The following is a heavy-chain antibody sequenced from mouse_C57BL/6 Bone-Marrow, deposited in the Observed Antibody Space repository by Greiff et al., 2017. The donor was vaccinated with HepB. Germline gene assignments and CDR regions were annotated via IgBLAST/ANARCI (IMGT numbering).Heavy chain of an antibody. CDR1: GFNIKNTY. D-gene: IGHD2-2*01. J-gene: IGHJ1*03. Sequence: EVQLVESVAELVRPGASVKLSCTASGFNIKNTYMHWVKQRPEQGLEWIGRIDPANGNTKYAPKFQGKATITADTSSNTAYLQLSSLTSEDTAIYYCARSRGYDYWYFDVWGTGTTVTVSS. CDR2: IDPANGNT. CDR3: ARSRGYDYWYFDV. V-gene: IGHV14-3*01.